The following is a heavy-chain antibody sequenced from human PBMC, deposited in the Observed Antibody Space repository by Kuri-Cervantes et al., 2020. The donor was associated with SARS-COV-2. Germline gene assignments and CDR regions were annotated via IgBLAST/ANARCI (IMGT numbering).Heavy chain of an antibody. CDR3: ARGLFYFDY. V-gene: IGHV4-34*01. J-gene: IGHJ4*02. CDR1: GGSFSGYY. Sequence: SETLSLTCAVYGGSFSGYYWSWIRQPPGKGLEWIGEINHSGSTNYNPSLKSRVTISVDTSKIQFSLKLSSVTAADTAVYYCARGLFYFDYWGQGTLVTVSS. CDR2: INHSGST.